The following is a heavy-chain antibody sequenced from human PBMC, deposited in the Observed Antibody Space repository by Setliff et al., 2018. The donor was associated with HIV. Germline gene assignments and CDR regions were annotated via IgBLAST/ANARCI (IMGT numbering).Heavy chain of an antibody. CDR3: ARDRSNTGYYHEPHLFEY. Sequence: ASVKVSCKASGYTFTSYAMHWVRQAPGQRLEWMGWINAGNGNTKYSQKFQGRVTITRDISASTAYMELRNLRSDDTAVYYCARDRSNTGYYHEPHLFEYWGQGTLVTVSS. CDR1: GYTFTSYA. CDR2: INAGNGNT. V-gene: IGHV1-3*01. D-gene: IGHD3-9*01. J-gene: IGHJ4*02.